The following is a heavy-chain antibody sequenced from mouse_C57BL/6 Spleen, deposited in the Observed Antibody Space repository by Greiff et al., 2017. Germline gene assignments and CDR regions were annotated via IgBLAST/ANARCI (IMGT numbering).Heavy chain of an antibody. CDR3: ARGDDECAY. V-gene: IGHV5-6*01. CDR2: ISSGVSYT. J-gene: IGHJ3*01. CDR1: GFTFSSYG. Sequence: EVMLVESGGDLVKPGGSLTLSCAASGFTFSSYGMSWVRQTPDKRLEWVATISSGVSYTYYPASVKGRLTISRDNAKNTLYLQRSSLKSEDTAMYYGARGDDECAYWGQGTLVTVSA.